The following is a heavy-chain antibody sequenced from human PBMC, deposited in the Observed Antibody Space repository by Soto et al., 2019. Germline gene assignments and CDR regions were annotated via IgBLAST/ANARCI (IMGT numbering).Heavy chain of an antibody. D-gene: IGHD3-10*01. CDR2: IWYDGSNK. CDR1: GFTFSSYG. V-gene: IGHV3-33*06. J-gene: IGHJ4*02. CDR3: AKDLPERITMVRGVFDY. Sequence: GGSLRLSCAASGFTFSSYGMHWVRQAPGKGLEWVAVIWYDGSNKYYADSVKGRFTISRDNSKNTLYLQMNSLRAEDTAVYYCAKDLPERITMVRGVFDYWGQGTLVTVSS.